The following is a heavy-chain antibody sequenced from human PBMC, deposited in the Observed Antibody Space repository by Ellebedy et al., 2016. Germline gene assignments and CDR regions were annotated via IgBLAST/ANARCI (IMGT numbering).Heavy chain of an antibody. CDR1: GFTFDDYA. D-gene: IGHD3-3*01. J-gene: IGHJ4*02. CDR3: AIGRDYDFWSGYYRADY. V-gene: IGHV3-23*03. Sequence: GESLKISCAASGFTFDDYAMHWVRQAPGKGLEWVSVIYSGGSTYYADSVKGRFTISRDNSKNTLYLQMNSLRAEDTAVYYCAIGRDYDFWSGYYRADYWGQGTLVTVSS. CDR2: IYSGGST.